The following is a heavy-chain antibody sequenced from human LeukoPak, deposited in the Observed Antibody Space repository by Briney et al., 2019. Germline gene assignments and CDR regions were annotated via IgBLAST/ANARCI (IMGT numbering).Heavy chain of an antibody. V-gene: IGHV5-51*01. Sequence: GGALKISCQGSGYTFTSDWIGWVRQVPGKGLEWMGIIFPGNSDTRYSPSFQGQVPISADKSISTAYLQWSSLKASDSAMYYCAKLGNWGSLYFDYWGQGTLVTVSS. D-gene: IGHD7-27*01. CDR3: AKLGNWGSLYFDY. CDR1: GYTFTSDW. J-gene: IGHJ4*02. CDR2: IFPGNSDT.